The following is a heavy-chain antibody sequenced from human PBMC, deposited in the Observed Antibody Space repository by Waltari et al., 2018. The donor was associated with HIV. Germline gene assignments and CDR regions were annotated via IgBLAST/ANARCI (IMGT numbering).Heavy chain of an antibody. CDR3: AREETSGRPLAD. V-gene: IGHV4-4*07. Sequence: QLQESGPGLVKPSDALSLSGTVPGGSISTSFLTWIRQPAGKGLEWVGLISTTGTTNYNPSLKSRIPMSLDTSNNHFSLSLTSVTAADTAVYYCAREETSGRPLADRGQGTLVTVSS. CDR1: GGSISTSF. J-gene: IGHJ4*02. CDR2: ISTTGTT. D-gene: IGHD6-6*01.